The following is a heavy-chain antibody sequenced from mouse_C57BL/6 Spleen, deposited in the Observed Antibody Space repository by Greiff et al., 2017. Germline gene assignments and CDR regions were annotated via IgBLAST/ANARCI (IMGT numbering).Heavy chain of an antibody. D-gene: IGHD4-1*01. Sequence: QVQLKESGAELVRPGASVTLSCKASGYTFTDYEMHWVKQTPVHGLEWIGAIDPETGGTAYNQKFKGKAILTADKSSSTAYMELRSLTSEDSAVYYCTRKLGLLYYYAMDYWGQGTSVTVSS. CDR1: GYTFTDYE. CDR3: TRKLGLLYYYAMDY. CDR2: IDPETGGT. J-gene: IGHJ4*01. V-gene: IGHV1-15*01.